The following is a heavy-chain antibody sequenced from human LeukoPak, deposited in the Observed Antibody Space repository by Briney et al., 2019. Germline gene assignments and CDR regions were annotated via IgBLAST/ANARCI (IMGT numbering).Heavy chain of an antibody. V-gene: IGHV3-49*04. J-gene: IGHJ4*02. CDR2: IESETYGGTA. CDR1: GFTFGYYA. CDR3: TRDQTPYY. Sequence: GGSLRLSCTASGFTFGYYAMTWVRQAPGKGLEWVGFIESETYGGTAEYAASVKGRFTISRDDSKSIAYLQMNSLKTEDTAVYYCTRDQTPYYWGQGTLVTVSS.